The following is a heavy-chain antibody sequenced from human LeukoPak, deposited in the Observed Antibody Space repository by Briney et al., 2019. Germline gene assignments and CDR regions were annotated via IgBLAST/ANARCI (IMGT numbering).Heavy chain of an antibody. V-gene: IGHV3-23*01. D-gene: IGHD3-9*01. CDR2: ISGSTGST. Sequence: PGGSLRLSCAASGFTFSSYAMSWVRQAPGKGMEWVSAISGSTGSTYYADSVKGRFTISRDSSKNTLSLQMNSLRAEDTAVYYCAKGSVNYDILTGSYFDYWGQGTLVTVSS. CDR3: AKGSVNYDILTGSYFDY. CDR1: GFTFSSYA. J-gene: IGHJ4*02.